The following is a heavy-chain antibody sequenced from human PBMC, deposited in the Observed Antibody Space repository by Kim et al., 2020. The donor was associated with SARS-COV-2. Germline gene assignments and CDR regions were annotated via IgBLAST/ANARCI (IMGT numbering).Heavy chain of an antibody. CDR2: ISSSSSYI. J-gene: IGHJ6*02. CDR3: ARDLVVTAIHYYYGMDV. CDR1: GFTFSSYS. D-gene: IGHD2-21*02. Sequence: SLRLSCAASGFTFSSYSMNWVRQAPGKGLEWVSSISSSSSYIYYADSVKGRFTISRDNAKNSLYLQMNSLRAEDTAVYYCARDLVVTAIHYYYGMDVWGQGTTVTVSS. V-gene: IGHV3-21*01.